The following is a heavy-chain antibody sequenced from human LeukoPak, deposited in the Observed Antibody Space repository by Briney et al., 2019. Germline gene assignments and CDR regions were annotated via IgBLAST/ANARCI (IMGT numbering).Heavy chain of an antibody. CDR2: IYYGGST. D-gene: IGHD3-22*01. Sequence: PSETLSLACTVSGGSISSCYWSWIRQPPGKGLEWIGYIYYGGSTNYNPSLKSRVTISVETSKNQFSLELRSVTAADTAVYYCARVTGYMIEDYFDYWGQGTLVTVSS. J-gene: IGHJ4*02. CDR3: ARVTGYMIEDYFDY. V-gene: IGHV4-59*01. CDR1: GGSISSCY.